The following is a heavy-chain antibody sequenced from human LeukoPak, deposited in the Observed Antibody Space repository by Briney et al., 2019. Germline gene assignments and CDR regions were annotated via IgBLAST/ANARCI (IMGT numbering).Heavy chain of an antibody. J-gene: IGHJ4*02. CDR2: ISSNSSYI. CDR3: AREWRDDILTGPSFFDY. CDR1: WFTLRSYS. D-gene: IGHD3-9*01. Sequence: GGSLRLPCAASWFTLRSYSMIEARHARGGGVEWVSSISSNSSYIYYADSVKGRFTIASDNAKTSLYLQMNSLRAEDTAVYYCAREWRDDILTGPSFFDYWGQGTLVTVSS. V-gene: IGHV3-21*01.